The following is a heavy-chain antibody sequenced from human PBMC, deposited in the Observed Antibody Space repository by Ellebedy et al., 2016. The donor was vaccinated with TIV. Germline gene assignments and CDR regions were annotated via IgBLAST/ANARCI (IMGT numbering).Heavy chain of an antibody. D-gene: IGHD4-23*01. Sequence: MPSETLSLTCSVSGCSISSGYYWGWIRQPPGRGLEWIGRMFHRGSTYYSPSLKSRVTISVDTSKNQLSLRLSSVTAADTAVYYCARDGAGRWDYWGPGTLVTVSS. CDR2: MFHRGST. CDR1: GCSISSGYY. V-gene: IGHV4-38-2*02. J-gene: IGHJ4*02. CDR3: ARDGAGRWDY.